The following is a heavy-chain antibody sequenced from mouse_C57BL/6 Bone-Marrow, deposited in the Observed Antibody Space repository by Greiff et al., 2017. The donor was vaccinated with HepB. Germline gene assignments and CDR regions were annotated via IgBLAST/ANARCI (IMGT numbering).Heavy chain of an antibody. J-gene: IGHJ3*01. CDR2: IYPGSGNT. Sequence: VQGVESGPELVKPGASVKISCKASGYSFTSYYIHWVKQRPGQGLEWIGWIYPGSGNTKYNEKFKGKATLTADTSSSTAYMQLSSLTSEDSAVYYCARGGGFAYWGQGTLVTVSA. CDR1: GYSFTSYY. CDR3: ARGGGFAY. V-gene: IGHV1-66*01.